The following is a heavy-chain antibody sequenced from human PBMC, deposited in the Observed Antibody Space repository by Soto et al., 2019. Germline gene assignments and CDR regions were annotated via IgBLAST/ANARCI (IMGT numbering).Heavy chain of an antibody. V-gene: IGHV3-7*01. Sequence: GGSLRLSCAASGFTFRSYWMAWVRQPPGKGLEWVANIEKDGTEKNYVDSVKGRFTISRDNAKNSLYLQMNSLRAEGTAVYYCARDLYRPSSNYYGSEFDYWGQGILVTVSS. CDR2: IEKDGTEK. CDR1: GFTFRSYW. J-gene: IGHJ4*02. CDR3: ARDLYRPSSNYYGSEFDY. D-gene: IGHD3-10*01.